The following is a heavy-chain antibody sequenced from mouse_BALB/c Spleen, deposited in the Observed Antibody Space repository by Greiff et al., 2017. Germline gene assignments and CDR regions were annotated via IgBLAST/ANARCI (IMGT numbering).Heavy chain of an antibody. CDR1: GYTFTSYW. V-gene: IGHV1-69*02. Sequence: QVHVKQSGAELVKPGASVKLSCKASGYTFTSYWMHWVKQRPGQGLEWIGEIDPSDSYTNYNQKFKGKATLIVDKSSSTAYMQLSSLTSEDSAVYYCARTGTGFAYWGQGTLVTVSA. J-gene: IGHJ3*01. D-gene: IGHD4-1*01. CDR2: IDPSDSYT. CDR3: ARTGTGFAY.